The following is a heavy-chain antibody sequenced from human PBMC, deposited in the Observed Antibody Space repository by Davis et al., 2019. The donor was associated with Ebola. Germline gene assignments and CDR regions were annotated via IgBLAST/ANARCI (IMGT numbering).Heavy chain of an antibody. V-gene: IGHV3-66*04. CDR2: IYSGGST. D-gene: IGHD6-13*01. J-gene: IGHJ6*02. CDR3: TRRGEQQLVLYYYGMDV. CDR1: GFTVSSNY. Sequence: GESLKISCAASGFTVSSNYMSWVRQAPGKGLEWVSVIYSGGSTYYADSVKGRFTISRDNSKNTLYLQMNSLRAEDTAVYYCTRRGEQQLVLYYYGMDVWGQGTTVTVSS.